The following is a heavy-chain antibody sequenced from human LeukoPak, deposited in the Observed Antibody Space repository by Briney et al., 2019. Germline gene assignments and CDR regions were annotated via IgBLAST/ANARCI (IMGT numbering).Heavy chain of an antibody. Sequence: GGSLRLSCAASGFTFSSYAMSWVRQAPGKGLEWVSAISGSGGSTYYADSVKGRFTISRDNSKTTLYLQMNSLRAEDTAVYYCAKDRQDYDYVWGSYRDAFDIWGQGTMVTVSS. CDR2: ISGSGGST. V-gene: IGHV3-23*01. D-gene: IGHD3-16*02. CDR3: AKDRQDYDYVWGSYRDAFDI. CDR1: GFTFSSYA. J-gene: IGHJ3*02.